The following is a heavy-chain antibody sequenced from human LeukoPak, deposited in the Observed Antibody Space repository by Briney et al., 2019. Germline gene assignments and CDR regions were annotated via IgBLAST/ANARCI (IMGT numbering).Heavy chain of an antibody. J-gene: IGHJ4*02. CDR3: ARVGGSGSYTSHYFDY. D-gene: IGHD3-10*01. Sequence: GASVKVSCKASVGTFSSYAISWVRQAPGQGLEWMGGILPIFTTANHAQKFQGRVTITADESTSTAYMELSSLRSEDTAVYYCARVGGSGSYTSHYFDYWGQGTLVTVSS. CDR2: ILPIFTTA. CDR1: VGTFSSYA. V-gene: IGHV1-69*13.